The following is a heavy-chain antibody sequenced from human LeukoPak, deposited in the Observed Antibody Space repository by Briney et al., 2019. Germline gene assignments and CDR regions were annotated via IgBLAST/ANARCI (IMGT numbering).Heavy chain of an antibody. CDR2: ISWNSGSI. Sequence: GRSLRLSCAASGFTFDDYAMHCVRQAPGKGLEWVSGISWNSGSIGYADSVKGRFTISRDNAKNSLYLQMNSLRDEETGLYYCAKGGMDYYGSGSYYGYYMDVWGKGTTVTVSS. CDR3: AKGGMDYYGSGSYYGYYMDV. J-gene: IGHJ6*03. V-gene: IGHV3-9*01. CDR1: GFTFDDYA. D-gene: IGHD3-10*01.